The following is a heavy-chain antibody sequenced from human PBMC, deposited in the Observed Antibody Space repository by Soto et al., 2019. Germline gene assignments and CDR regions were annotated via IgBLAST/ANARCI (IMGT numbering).Heavy chain of an antibody. CDR2: IIPFHGVT. J-gene: IGHJ4*02. CDR1: GGTFSPYT. CDR3: TRDWEITVSTWSFGGF. V-gene: IGHV1-69*08. Sequence: QVQLVLSGAEVKKPGSSVKVSCKASGGTFSPYTINWVRQAPGQGLEWMGRIIPFHGVTNYAQKFQARVTITADKSTSTAYMELSGLRFVDTAMYYCTRDWEITVSTWSFGGFWGRGTLVTVSS. D-gene: IGHD3-10*01.